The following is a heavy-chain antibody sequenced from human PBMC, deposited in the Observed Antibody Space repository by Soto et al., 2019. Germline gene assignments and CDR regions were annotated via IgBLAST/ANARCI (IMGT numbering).Heavy chain of an antibody. J-gene: IGHJ3*02. CDR1: GYTLTELS. CDR3: ATVHRTTDYDAFDI. Sequence: GASVKVSCKVSGYTLTELSMHWVRQAPGKGLEWMGGFDPEDGETIYAQKFQGRVTMTEDTSTDTAYMELSSLRSEDTAVYYCATVHRTTDYDAFDIWGQGTMVTVSS. V-gene: IGHV1-24*01. CDR2: FDPEDGET. D-gene: IGHD1-1*01.